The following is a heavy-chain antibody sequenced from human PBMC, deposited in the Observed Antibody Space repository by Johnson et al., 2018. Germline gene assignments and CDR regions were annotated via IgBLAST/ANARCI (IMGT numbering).Heavy chain of an antibody. CDR2: ISYDGSNK. V-gene: IGHV3-30-3*01. CDR1: GFTFSSYA. J-gene: IGHJ6*03. Sequence: VQLVQSGGGVVQPGRSLXLSCAASGFTFSSYAMHWVRQAPGKGLEWVAVISYDGSNKYYADSVKGRFTISRDHSKNTLYLQMNSLRAEDTAVYYCARDRSLSGYYDSSGYVIFYYMDVWGKGTTVTVSS. D-gene: IGHD3-22*01. CDR3: ARDRSLSGYYDSSGYVIFYYMDV.